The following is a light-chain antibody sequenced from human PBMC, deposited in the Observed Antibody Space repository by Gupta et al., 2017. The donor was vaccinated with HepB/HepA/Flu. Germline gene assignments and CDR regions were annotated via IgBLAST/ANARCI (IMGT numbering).Light chain of an antibody. J-gene: IGKJ1*01. CDR1: QSVSSN. Sequence: ELVITPSPATLSVSPGERVTLSCRASQSVSSNLAWYQQKPGQAPRLLIHSASTRATGIPARFSGSGSGTEFTLTISSLLSEDFAVYYCQQYKNWPPWTCGQGTKVEVK. CDR2: SAS. CDR3: QQYKNWPPWT. V-gene: IGKV3-15*01.